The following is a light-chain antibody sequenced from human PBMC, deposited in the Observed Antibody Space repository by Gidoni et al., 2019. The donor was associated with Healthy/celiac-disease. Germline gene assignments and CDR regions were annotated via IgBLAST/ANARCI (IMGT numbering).Light chain of an antibody. V-gene: IGKV1-9*01. J-gene: IGKJ3*01. Sequence: DIQLTPSPSFLSASVGDRVTITCRASQGISSYLDWYQQKPGKAPKLLIYAASTLQSGVPSRLRGSGSGTEFTLTISSLQPEDLATYYCQQLNSYPGGTFGPGTKVDIK. CDR1: QGISSY. CDR3: QQLNSYPGGT. CDR2: AAS.